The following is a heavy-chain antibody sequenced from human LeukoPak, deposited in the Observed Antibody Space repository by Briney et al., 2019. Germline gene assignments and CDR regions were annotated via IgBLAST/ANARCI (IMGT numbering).Heavy chain of an antibody. Sequence: SGGSLRLSCAASRFTFSTYGMHWVRQAPGKGLEWVAVISYDGSNKYYADSVKGRFTISRDNSKNTLYLQMNSLRAEDTAVYYCARGSGYTYAFTGRERTKSRLDYWGQGTLVTVSS. J-gene: IGHJ4*02. V-gene: IGHV3-30*03. CDR1: RFTFSTYG. D-gene: IGHD5-18*01. CDR2: ISYDGSNK. CDR3: ARGSGYTYAFTGRERTKSRLDY.